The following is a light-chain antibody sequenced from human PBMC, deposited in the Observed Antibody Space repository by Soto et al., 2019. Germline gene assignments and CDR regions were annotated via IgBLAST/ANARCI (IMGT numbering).Light chain of an antibody. CDR3: QEPFYSPIT. Sequence: DNQMNLAVSTLSGYKEDRVTITCRASQIIISYFALYQQKPGTAPKLLIYPSSSLENGVPSSFSGSVSGTEFSLTISSFQPDDFATYYCQEPFYSPITFGQGARLEIK. V-gene: IGKV1-5*03. J-gene: IGKJ5*01. CDR1: QIIISY. CDR2: PSS.